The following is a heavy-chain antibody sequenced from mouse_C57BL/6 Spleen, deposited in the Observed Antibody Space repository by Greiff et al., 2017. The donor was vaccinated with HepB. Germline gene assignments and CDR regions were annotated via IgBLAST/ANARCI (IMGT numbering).Heavy chain of an antibody. D-gene: IGHD2-4*01. CDR3: ARSGIYYDYARDY. CDR1: GYAFSSSW. V-gene: IGHV1-82*01. CDR2: IYPGDGDT. J-gene: IGHJ2*01. Sequence: QVQLQQSGPELVKPGASVKISCKASGYAFSSSWMNWVKQRPGKGLEWIGRIYPGDGDTNYNGKFKGKATLTADKSSSTAYMQLSSLTSEDSAVYFCARSGIYYDYARDYWGQGTTLTVSS.